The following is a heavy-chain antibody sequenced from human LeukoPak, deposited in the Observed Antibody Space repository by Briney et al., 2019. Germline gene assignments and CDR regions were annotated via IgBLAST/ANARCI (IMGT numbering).Heavy chain of an antibody. Sequence: PAGGSLRLSCAASGFTFSSSWMSWVRRAPGKGLEWVANIKQDGSAKYYVDSVKGRFTISRDNAKNSLYLQMGSLRAEDTAVYYCARFSGRNWGQGTLVTVSS. V-gene: IGHV3-7*01. D-gene: IGHD2-15*01. CDR2: IKQDGSAK. J-gene: IGHJ4*02. CDR1: GFTFSSSW. CDR3: ARFSGRN.